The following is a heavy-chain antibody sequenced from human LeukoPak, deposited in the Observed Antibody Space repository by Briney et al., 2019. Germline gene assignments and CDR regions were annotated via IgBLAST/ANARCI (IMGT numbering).Heavy chain of an antibody. CDR2: INHSGST. J-gene: IGHJ4*02. CDR1: GGSFSGYY. Sequence: SETLSLTCAVYGGSFSGYYWSWIRQPPGKGLEWIGEINHSGSTNYNPSLKSRVTISVDTSKNQFSLKLSSVTAADTAVYYCARGLGSGSPPPNYWGQGTLVTVSS. CDR3: ARGLGSGSPPPNY. D-gene: IGHD3-10*01. V-gene: IGHV4-34*01.